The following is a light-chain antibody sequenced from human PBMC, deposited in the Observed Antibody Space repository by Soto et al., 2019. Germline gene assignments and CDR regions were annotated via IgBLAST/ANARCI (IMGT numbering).Light chain of an antibody. J-gene: IGKJ5*01. CDR2: DAS. CDR3: QQSNDLVS. Sequence: IRMTQSPSSFSASTGDRVTITCRASQGISSYLAWYQQKPGKAPKLLIFDASTLKTGVPSRFSGSGSGTDFSFTISSLQPEDIATYYCQQSNDLVSFGQGTRLEIK. V-gene: IGKV1-33*01. CDR1: QGISSY.